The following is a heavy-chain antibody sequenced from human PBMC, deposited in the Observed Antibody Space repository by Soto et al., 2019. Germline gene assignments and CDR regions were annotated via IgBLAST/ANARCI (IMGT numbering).Heavy chain of an antibody. CDR2: FDPEDGET. J-gene: IGHJ6*02. D-gene: IGHD2-15*01. Sequence: GASVKVSCKVSGYTLTELSMHWVRQAPGKGLEWMGGFDPEDGETIYAQKFQGRVTMTEDTSTDTAYMELSSLRSEDTAVYYCATVSYFSGGSCYYYYYGMDVWGQGTTVTVSS. V-gene: IGHV1-24*01. CDR3: ATVSYFSGGSCYYYYYGMDV. CDR1: GYTLTELS.